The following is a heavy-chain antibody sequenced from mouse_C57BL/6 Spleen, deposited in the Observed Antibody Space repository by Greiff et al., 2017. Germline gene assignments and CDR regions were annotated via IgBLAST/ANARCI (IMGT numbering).Heavy chain of an antibody. CDR1: GYTFTSYW. D-gene: IGHD1-1*01. CDR2: IDPNSGGT. J-gene: IGHJ1*03. CDR3: ARGGAYGSWYFDV. V-gene: IGHV1-72*01. Sequence: QVQLQQPGAELVKPGASVKLSCKASGYTFTSYWMHWVKQRPGRGLEWIGRIDPNSGGTKYNEKFKSKATLTVDKPSSTAYMQLSSLTSEDSAVDYCARGGAYGSWYFDVWGTGTTVTVSS.